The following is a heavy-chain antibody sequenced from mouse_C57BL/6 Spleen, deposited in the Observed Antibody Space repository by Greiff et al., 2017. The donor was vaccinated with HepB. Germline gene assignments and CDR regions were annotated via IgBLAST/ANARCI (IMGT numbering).Heavy chain of an antibody. J-gene: IGHJ2*01. CDR3: ALIYYYGSRDY. CDR1: GFTFSDYG. D-gene: IGHD1-1*01. V-gene: IGHV5-17*01. Sequence: DVMLVESGGGLVKPGGSLKLSCAASGFTFSDYGMHWVRQAPEKGLEWVAYISSGSSTIYYADTVKGRFTISRDNAKNTLFLQMTSLRSEDTAMYYCALIYYYGSRDYWGQGTTLTVSS. CDR2: ISSGSSTI.